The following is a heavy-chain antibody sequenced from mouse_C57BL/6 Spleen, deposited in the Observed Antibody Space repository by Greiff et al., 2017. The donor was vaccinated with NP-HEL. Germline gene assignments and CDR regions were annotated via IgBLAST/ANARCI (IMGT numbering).Heavy chain of an antibody. J-gene: IGHJ2*01. CDR1: GYTFTSYW. D-gene: IGHD2-4*01. V-gene: IGHV1-55*01. Sequence: QVQLQQPGAELVKPGASVKMSCKASGYTFTSYWITWVKQRPGQGLEWIGDIYPGSGSTNYNEKFKSKATLTVDTSSSTAYMQLSSLTSADSAVYYCARGDYDYDGGYYFDYWGQGTTLTVSS. CDR3: ARGDYDYDGGYYFDY. CDR2: IYPGSGST.